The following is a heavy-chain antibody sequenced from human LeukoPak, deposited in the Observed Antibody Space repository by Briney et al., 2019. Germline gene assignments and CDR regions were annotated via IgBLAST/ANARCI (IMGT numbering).Heavy chain of an antibody. Sequence: SSETLSLTCAVYGGSFSGYYWSWIRQPPGKGLEWIGEIYHSGSTNYNPSLKSRVTISVDKSKNQFSLKLSSVTAADTAVYYCARAKGWYKEYFQHWGQGTLVTVSS. V-gene: IGHV4-34*01. D-gene: IGHD6-19*01. CDR3: ARAKGWYKEYFQH. CDR2: IYHSGST. J-gene: IGHJ1*01. CDR1: GGSFSGYY.